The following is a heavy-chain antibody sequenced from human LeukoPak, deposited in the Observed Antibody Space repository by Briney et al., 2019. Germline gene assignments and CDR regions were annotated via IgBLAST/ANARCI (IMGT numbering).Heavy chain of an antibody. D-gene: IGHD2-21*02. CDR2: ISGDGVST. CDR1: GLTFDDYA. V-gene: IGHV3-43*02. Sequence: PGGSLRLSCAASGLTFDDYAMHCVRQAAEKRLECVSPISGDGVSTYYADSVKGRFTISRDNSRNVPYLQMISLRTEDTALYYCAKVIFTGGDLDAFDIWGQGTMVTVSS. J-gene: IGHJ3*02. CDR3: AKVIFTGGDLDAFDI.